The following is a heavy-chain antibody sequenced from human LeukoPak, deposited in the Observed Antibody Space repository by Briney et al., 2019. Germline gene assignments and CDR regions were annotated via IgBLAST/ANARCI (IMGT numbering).Heavy chain of an antibody. CDR3: ARSISVGYSRWGGHDY. V-gene: IGHV3-21*01. CDR2: ISSSSSFI. J-gene: IGHJ4*02. D-gene: IGHD4-11*01. Sequence: GGSLRLSCAASGFTFSSYSMNWVRQAPGKGLEWVSSISSSSSFIYYADSVKGRFTISRDNAKNSLYLQMNSLRAEDTAVYYCARSISVGYSRWGGHDYWGQGTLVTVSS. CDR1: GFTFSSYS.